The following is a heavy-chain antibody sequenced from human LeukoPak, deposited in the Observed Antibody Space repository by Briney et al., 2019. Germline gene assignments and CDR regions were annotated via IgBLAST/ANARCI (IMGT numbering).Heavy chain of an antibody. D-gene: IGHD2/OR15-2a*01. Sequence: SQTLFLACTVSGGSISSGGYYWSWIRQHPGKGMEWIGYIYYSGSTYYNPSLKSRVTISVDTPKNQFSLKLSSVTAADTAVYYCARELLSDRYFDYWGQGTLVTVSS. CDR2: IYYSGST. CDR3: ARELLSDRYFDY. CDR1: GGSISSGGYY. V-gene: IGHV4-31*03. J-gene: IGHJ4*02.